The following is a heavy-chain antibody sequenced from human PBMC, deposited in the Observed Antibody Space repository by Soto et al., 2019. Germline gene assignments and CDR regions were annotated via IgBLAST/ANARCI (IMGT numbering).Heavy chain of an antibody. CDR2: IASSGGTI. J-gene: IGHJ4*02. D-gene: IGHD3-10*01. CDR1: GFTFSDYY. V-gene: IGHV3-11*01. Sequence: LRLSCAASGFTFSDYYMSWIRQPPGKGLEWISYIASSGGTIYYADSVKGRFTISRDNAKNSLYLQMNGLRAEDTAVYYCARDPLHHGSTFDYWGQGTLVTVSS. CDR3: ARDPLHHGSTFDY.